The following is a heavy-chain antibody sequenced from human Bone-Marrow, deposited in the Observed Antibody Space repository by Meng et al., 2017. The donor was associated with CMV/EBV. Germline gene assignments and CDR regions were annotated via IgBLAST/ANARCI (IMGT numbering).Heavy chain of an antibody. D-gene: IGHD1-26*01. Sequence: SEPLSLTCAISGDSASSNNAAWNWIRQSPSRGLEWLGMTYYRSKLYNDYAVSVKSRITINPDTSKNQFSLQLISVTPADTAVYYCARGAGWELPYWGQGTLVAVSS. J-gene: IGHJ4*02. CDR2: TYYRSKLYN. CDR3: ARGAGWELPY. CDR1: GDSASSNNAA. V-gene: IGHV6-1*01.